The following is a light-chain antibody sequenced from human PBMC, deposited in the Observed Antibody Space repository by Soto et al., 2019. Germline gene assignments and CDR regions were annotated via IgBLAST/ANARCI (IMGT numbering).Light chain of an antibody. V-gene: IGLV2-23*02. CDR1: SSNVGSYKL. J-gene: IGLJ1*01. Sequence: QSVLTQPASVSGSPGQSITISCTGTSSNVGSYKLVSWYQQHPGKAPKLMIFEVNKRHSGVSNRFSGSKSGNTASLTISGHKVEDEADYYCSSSGGSPTYVFGTGTKVTVL. CDR3: SSSGGSPTYV. CDR2: EVN.